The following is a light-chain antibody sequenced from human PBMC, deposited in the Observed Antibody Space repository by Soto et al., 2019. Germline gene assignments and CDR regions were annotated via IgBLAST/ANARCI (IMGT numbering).Light chain of an antibody. V-gene: IGLV1-40*01. J-gene: IGLJ1*01. CDR1: SSNIGAGSD. CDR3: QTYDSSLSGLYV. CDR2: GNT. Sequence: QSVLTQPPSISGAPGQRVTISCTGSSSNIGAGSDVHWYHQLPGTAPKLLIYGNTNRPSGVPDRFSGSKSGTSASLAIAGLQIEDEGDYYCQTYDSSLSGLYVFGTGTKVNVL.